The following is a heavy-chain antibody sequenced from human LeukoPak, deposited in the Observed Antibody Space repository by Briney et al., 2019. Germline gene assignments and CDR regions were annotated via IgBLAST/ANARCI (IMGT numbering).Heavy chain of an antibody. J-gene: IGHJ4*02. CDR2: IYIGGGT. Sequence: GGSLRLSCAASGFSVGSNYMSWVRQAPGKGLEWVSVIYIGGGTDYADSVKGRFTISRDNSKNTLYLQMNSLRAEDTAVYYCARVRGSYYQFDCWGQGTLVTVSS. CDR3: ARVRGSYYQFDC. CDR1: GFSVGSNY. D-gene: IGHD1-26*01. V-gene: IGHV3-53*01.